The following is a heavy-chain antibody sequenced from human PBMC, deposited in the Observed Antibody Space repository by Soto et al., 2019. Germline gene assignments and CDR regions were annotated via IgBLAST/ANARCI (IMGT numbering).Heavy chain of an antibody. J-gene: IGHJ5*02. CDR1: GGSISSSSYY. V-gene: IGHV4-39*01. CDR2: IYYSGST. Sequence: SETLSLTCTVSGGSISSSSYYWGWIRQPPGKGLEWIGSIYYSGSTYYNPSLKSRVTISVDTSKNQFSLKLSSVTAADTAVYYCARHVGRTYGSGSYLFRVGWFDPWGQGTLVTVSS. D-gene: IGHD3-10*01. CDR3: ARHVGRTYGSGSYLFRVGWFDP.